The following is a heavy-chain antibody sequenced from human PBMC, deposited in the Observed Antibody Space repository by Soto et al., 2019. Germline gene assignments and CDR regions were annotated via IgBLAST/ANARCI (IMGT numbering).Heavy chain of an antibody. D-gene: IGHD6-13*01. Sequence: EILPLTSAVDGGCFSGYYWGWIGQPPGKGLEWIGEINHSGSTNYNPSLKSRVTISVDTSKNQFSLKLSSVTAADTAVYYCARGRARGSSSWYGGYYYYGMDVWGQGTTVTVSS. CDR3: ARGRARGSSSWYGGYYYYGMDV. J-gene: IGHJ6*02. V-gene: IGHV4-34*01. CDR2: INHSGST. CDR1: GGCFSGYY.